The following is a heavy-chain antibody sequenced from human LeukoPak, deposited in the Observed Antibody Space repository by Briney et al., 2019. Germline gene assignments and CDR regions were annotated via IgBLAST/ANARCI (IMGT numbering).Heavy chain of an antibody. D-gene: IGHD2-15*01. J-gene: IGHJ4*02. CDR2: ISGSGGST. CDR3: ARDETSGGSCYADY. V-gene: IGHV3-23*01. Sequence: PGGSLRLSCAASGFTFSSYAMSWVRQAPGKGLEWVSAISGSGGSTYYADSVKGRFTISRDNAKNSLYLQMNSLRAEDTAVYYCARDETSGGSCYADYWGQGTLVTVSS. CDR1: GFTFSSYA.